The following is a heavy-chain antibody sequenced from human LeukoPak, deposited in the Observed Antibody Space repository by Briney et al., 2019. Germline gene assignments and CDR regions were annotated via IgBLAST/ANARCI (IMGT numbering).Heavy chain of an antibody. Sequence: GGSLRLSCAASGFSFNDYYMSWIRQAPGKGLEWISYISSSGDTIYYGDSVKGRFTISRDNAKNSLYLQMNSLRAEDTAVYYCAGTRTPMYYFDYWGQGTLVTVSS. J-gene: IGHJ4*02. CDR1: GFSFNDYY. CDR3: AGTRTPMYYFDY. CDR2: ISSSGDTI. V-gene: IGHV3-11*01.